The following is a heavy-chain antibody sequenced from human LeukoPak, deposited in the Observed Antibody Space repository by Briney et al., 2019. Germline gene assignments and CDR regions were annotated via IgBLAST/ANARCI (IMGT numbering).Heavy chain of an antibody. J-gene: IGHJ4*02. Sequence: GGSLRLSCAASGFTFNNYAMSWVRQAPGKGLQWVSSISGSGGSTGYADSVKGRFTISRDNSKNTLYLQMNSLRAEDTAVYYCAKADPYDSSGYFYDDGYYFDYWGQGTLVTVSS. CDR2: ISGSGGST. V-gene: IGHV3-23*01. CDR1: GFTFNNYA. D-gene: IGHD3-22*01. CDR3: AKADPYDSSGYFYDDGYYFDY.